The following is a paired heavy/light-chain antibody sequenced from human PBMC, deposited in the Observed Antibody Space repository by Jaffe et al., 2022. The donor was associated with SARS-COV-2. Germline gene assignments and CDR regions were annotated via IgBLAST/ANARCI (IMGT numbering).Heavy chain of an antibody. D-gene: IGHD3-3*01. J-gene: IGHJ4*02. Sequence: QVQLQESGPGLVKPSQTLSLTCTVSGGSISSGLYFWSWIRQPAGKGLEWIGRVSSSGSTKYNPSLKSRVTISVDTSKNQFSLKLNSVTAADTAVYYCARGGENYDFWSGYFDSWGQGTLVTVSS. CDR3: ARGGENYDFWSGYFDS. V-gene: IGHV4-61*02. CDR1: GGSISSGLYF. CDR2: VSSSGST.
Light chain of an antibody. V-gene: IGKV1-5*03. CDR3: QQYNNYRT. J-gene: IGKJ1*01. CDR1: QSIGSW. CDR2: KAS. Sequence: DIQMTQSPSTLSASVGDRVSITCRASQSIGSWLAWYQQKPGKAPKLLIYKASTLESGIPSRFSGSGSGTDFTLTISSLQPDDFATYFCQQYNNYRTFGPGTKVEIK.